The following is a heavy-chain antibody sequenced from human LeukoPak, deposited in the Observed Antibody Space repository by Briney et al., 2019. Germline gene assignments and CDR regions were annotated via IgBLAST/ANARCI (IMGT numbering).Heavy chain of an antibody. Sequence: GGSLRLSCAASGFTFDDYAMHWVRQAPGKGLEWVSGISWNSGSIGYADSVKGRFTISRDNAKNSLYLQMNSLRAEDTALYYCAKASGGYCSSISCYHFDYWGQGTLVTVSS. D-gene: IGHD2-2*01. V-gene: IGHV3-9*01. CDR1: GFTFDDYA. CDR3: AKASGGYCSSISCYHFDY. CDR2: ISWNSGSI. J-gene: IGHJ4*02.